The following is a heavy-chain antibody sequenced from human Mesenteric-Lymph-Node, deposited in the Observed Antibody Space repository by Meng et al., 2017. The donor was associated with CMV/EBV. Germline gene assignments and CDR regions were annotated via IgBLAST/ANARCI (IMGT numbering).Heavy chain of an antibody. Sequence: SETLSLTCIVSGGSIISYYWSWIRQPPGKGLEWIGYIYYSGSTNYNPSLKSRVTISVNTSKNQFSLKLSSVTAADTAVYYCARRGGDLWGQGTLVTVSS. CDR2: IYYSGST. CDR1: GGSIISYY. J-gene: IGHJ5*02. CDR3: ARRGGDL. V-gene: IGHV4-59*08. D-gene: IGHD3-16*01.